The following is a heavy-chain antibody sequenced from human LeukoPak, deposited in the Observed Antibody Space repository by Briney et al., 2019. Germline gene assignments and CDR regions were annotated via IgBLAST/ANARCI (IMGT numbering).Heavy chain of an antibody. J-gene: IGHJ4*02. CDR3: ARAPGYYDSSGYYDVYFDY. V-gene: IGHV1-69*05. D-gene: IGHD3-22*01. CDR1: GGTFSSYA. CDR2: IIPIFGTA. Sequence: SVKVSCKASGGTFSSYAISWVRQAPGQGLEWMGRIIPIFGTANYAQKFQGRVTITTDESTSTAYMELSSLGSEDTAVYYCARAPGYYDSSGYYDVYFDYWGQGTLVTVSS.